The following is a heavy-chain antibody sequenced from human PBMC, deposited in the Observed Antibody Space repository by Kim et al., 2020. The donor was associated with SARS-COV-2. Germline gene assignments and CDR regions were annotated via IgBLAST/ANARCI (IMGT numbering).Heavy chain of an antibody. Sequence: SETLSLTCAVYGGSFSGHYWSWIRQPPGKGLEWIGEINHSGSTNYKSSLKSRVTISVDTSKNQISLKLSSVTAADTAVYYCARGRTVTTFYVRRYNWFDPWGQGTLVTVSS. D-gene: IGHD4-17*01. CDR1: GGSFSGHY. V-gene: IGHV4-34*01. J-gene: IGHJ5*02. CDR2: INHSGST. CDR3: ARGRTVTTFYVRRYNWFDP.